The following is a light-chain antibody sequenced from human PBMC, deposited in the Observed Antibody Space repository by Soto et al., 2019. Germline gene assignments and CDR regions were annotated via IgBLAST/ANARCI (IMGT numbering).Light chain of an antibody. CDR3: QQFNNWPPVYT. CDR2: GPS. J-gene: IGKJ2*01. CDR1: QNIYNN. V-gene: IGKV3-15*01. Sequence: EIVMTQSPATLSVSLGERATLSCRASQNIYNNLAWYQQKPGQAPRLLIYGPSTRATGVPARFSGSGSGTEFTLTISSLQSEDFAVYYCQQFNNWPPVYTFGQGTKLQIK.